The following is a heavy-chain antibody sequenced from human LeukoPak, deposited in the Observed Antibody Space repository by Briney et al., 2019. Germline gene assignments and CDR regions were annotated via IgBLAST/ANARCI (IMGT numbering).Heavy chain of an antibody. V-gene: IGHV3-20*04. J-gene: IGHJ6*03. CDR3: GRVYCSTTSCYDYYDYYMDV. Sequence: GGSLRLSCAASGFRFDDYGMSWVRHVPGEGLGWVSGTNWDGASTGYADSVKGRFTISRDNVKNFLYLQMNSLRVEDTALYFCGRVYCSTTSCYDYYDYYMDVWGKGTTVTVSS. D-gene: IGHD2-2*01. CDR2: TNWDGAST. CDR1: GFRFDDYG.